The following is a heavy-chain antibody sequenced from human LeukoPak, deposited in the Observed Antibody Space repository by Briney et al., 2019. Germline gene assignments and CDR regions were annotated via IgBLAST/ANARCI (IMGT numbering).Heavy chain of an antibody. D-gene: IGHD3-10*01. Sequence: SETLSLTCAVYGGSFSGYYWSWLRQPPGKGLEWIGEINHSGSTNYNPSLKSRVTISVDTSKNQFSLKLSSVTAADTAVYYCARTIWFGELLPFDYWGQGTLVTVSS. CDR3: ARTIWFGELLPFDY. CDR1: GGSFSGYY. J-gene: IGHJ4*02. V-gene: IGHV4-34*01. CDR2: INHSGST.